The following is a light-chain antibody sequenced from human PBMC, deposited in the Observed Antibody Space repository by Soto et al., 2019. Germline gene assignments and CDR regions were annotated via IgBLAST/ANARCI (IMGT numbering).Light chain of an antibody. CDR3: LQYHDSSPT. J-gene: IGKJ1*01. CDR1: QSISSNF. Sequence: EIVLTQSPGTLSLSPGEGATLSCRASQSISSNFLAWYQQKPGQTPRLLIYGASTRAAGIPDRFSGSGSGADFTLTISRLEPEDFAVFYCLQYHDSSPTFGQGTKVEIK. CDR2: GAS. V-gene: IGKV3-20*01.